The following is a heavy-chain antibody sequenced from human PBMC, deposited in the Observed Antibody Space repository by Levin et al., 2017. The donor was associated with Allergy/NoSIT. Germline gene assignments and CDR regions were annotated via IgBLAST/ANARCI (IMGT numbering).Heavy chain of an antibody. CDR3: ARRPVAAAAHY. J-gene: IGHJ4*02. V-gene: IGHV3-11*03. D-gene: IGHD6-13*01. CDR2: ISGTSSAI. CDR1: GFTFRDYY. Sequence: GESLKISCAASGFTFRDYYMSWIRQAPGKGLELVSYISGTSSAIIYADSVKGRFTISRDNAQNSLYLQMNSLSAEDTAVYFCARRPVAAAAHYWGQGTLVTVSS.